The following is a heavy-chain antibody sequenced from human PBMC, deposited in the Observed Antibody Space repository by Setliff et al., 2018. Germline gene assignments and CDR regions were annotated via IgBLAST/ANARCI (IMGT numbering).Heavy chain of an antibody. CDR3: ARGRPLYSSPVDY. D-gene: IGHD6-13*01. V-gene: IGHV3-23*03. J-gene: IGHJ4*02. CDR1: GFTFSIYA. CDR2: IYSGDART. Sequence: PGGSLRLSCAASGFTFSIYAMTWVRQAPGKGLEWVSVIYSGDARTYYADSVKGRFTISRDNAKNSLYLQMTSLRAEDTALYYCARGRPLYSSPVDYWGQGTLVTVSS.